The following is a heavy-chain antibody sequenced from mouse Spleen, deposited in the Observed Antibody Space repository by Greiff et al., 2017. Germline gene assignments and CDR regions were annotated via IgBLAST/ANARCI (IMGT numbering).Heavy chain of an antibody. J-gene: IGHJ2*01. Sequence: VQVVESGAELARPGASVKLSCKASGYTFTSYGISWVKQRTGQGLEWIGEIYPRSGNTYYNEKFKGKATLTADKSSSTAYMELRSLTSEDSAVYFCARWAKCFDYWGQGTTLTVSS. CDR3: ARWAKCFDY. CDR1: GYTFTSYG. V-gene: IGHV1-81*01. CDR2: IYPRSGNT. D-gene: IGHD3-1*01.